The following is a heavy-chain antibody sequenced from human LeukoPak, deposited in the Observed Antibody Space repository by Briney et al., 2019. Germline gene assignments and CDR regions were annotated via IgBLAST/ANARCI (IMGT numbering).Heavy chain of an antibody. V-gene: IGHV4-59*01. CDR1: GGSISSYY. J-gene: IGHJ5*02. CDR3: ARERIAASGENWFDP. D-gene: IGHD6-13*01. CDR2: IYYSGST. Sequence: SETLSLTCTVSGGSISSYYWSCIRQPPGKGLEWIGYIYYSGSTNYNPSLKSRVTISVDTSKNQFSLKLSSVTAADTAVYYCARERIAASGENWFDPWGQGTLVTVSS.